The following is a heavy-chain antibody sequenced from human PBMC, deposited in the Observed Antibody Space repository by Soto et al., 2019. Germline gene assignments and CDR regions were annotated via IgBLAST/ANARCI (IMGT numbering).Heavy chain of an antibody. D-gene: IGHD6-6*01. CDR1: GFTFSNYS. CDR2: MNSGGRS. CDR3: AKALQYSSSRDYFYYGMDV. Sequence: EVQLLESGGGLVQPGGSLRLSCAASGFTFSNYSMSWVRQAPGKGLEWAPGMNSGGRSYYADSVKGRFTISRDTSKNMLYLQMNSLRADDTAVFYCAKALQYSSSRDYFYYGMDVWGQGTTVTVSS. V-gene: IGHV3-23*01. J-gene: IGHJ6*02.